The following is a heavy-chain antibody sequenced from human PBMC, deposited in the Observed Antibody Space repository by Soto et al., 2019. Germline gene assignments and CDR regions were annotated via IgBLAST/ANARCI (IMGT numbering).Heavy chain of an antibody. D-gene: IGHD5-12*01. CDR2: IYYIGST. J-gene: IGHJ4*02. Sequence: QVQLQESGPGLVKPSETLSLTCTVSGDSISSYYWNWIRQPPGKGLEWIGYIYYIGSTDYNPSLKSRVTISVDTSKNQFSLKLSSVTAADTAVYYCARHGDGYNYGTFTGFDYWGQGTLVTVSS. V-gene: IGHV4-59*08. CDR3: ARHGDGYNYGTFTGFDY. CDR1: GDSISSYY.